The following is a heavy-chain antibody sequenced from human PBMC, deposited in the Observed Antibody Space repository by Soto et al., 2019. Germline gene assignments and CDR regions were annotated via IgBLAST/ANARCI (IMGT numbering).Heavy chain of an antibody. Sequence: GESLKISCKGSGYSFASHWVAWVRQMPEKGLEWIGTIYPGDSDTKYSSAFQGHVTISADTSVSTAYLQWRSLEATDSAIYYCARYSGSYWHYLDFWGQGTLVTVS. J-gene: IGHJ4*02. CDR2: IYPGDSDT. CDR3: ARYSGSYWHYLDF. D-gene: IGHD1-26*01. CDR1: GYSFASHW. V-gene: IGHV5-51*01.